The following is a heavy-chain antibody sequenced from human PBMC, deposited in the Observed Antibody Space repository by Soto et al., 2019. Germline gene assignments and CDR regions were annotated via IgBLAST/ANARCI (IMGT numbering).Heavy chain of an antibody. Sequence: QITLKESGPTLVRPTQTLTLTCTFSGFSLSTSGVGVGWIRQPPGKALEWLALIYWDDDKRYSPSLKSRLTITKDPSKNQVVLTITHLDPVDTATYYCAHSRCGGDCLPSYSSHHYYGIDVWGQGTTVTVSS. D-gene: IGHD2-21*02. CDR1: GFSLSTSGVG. J-gene: IGHJ6*02. CDR2: IYWDDDK. CDR3: AHSRCGGDCLPSYSSHHYYGIDV. V-gene: IGHV2-5*02.